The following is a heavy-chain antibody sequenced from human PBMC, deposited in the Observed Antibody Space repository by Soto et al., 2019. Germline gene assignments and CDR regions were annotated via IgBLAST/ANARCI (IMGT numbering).Heavy chain of an antibody. CDR1: GYR. Sequence: GYRRICIQQPPGKGLEWIGYIYYSGSTNYNPSLKSRVTISVDTSKNQFSLKLSSVTAADTAVYYCARVRGSKNNQDAFAIWCQGTMVTVSS. J-gene: IGHJ3*02. CDR2: IYYSGST. V-gene: IGHV4-61*08. D-gene: IGHD6-13*01. CDR3: ARVRGSKNNQDAFAI.